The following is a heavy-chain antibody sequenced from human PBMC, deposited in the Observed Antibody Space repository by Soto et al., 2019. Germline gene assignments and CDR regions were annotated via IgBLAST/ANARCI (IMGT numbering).Heavy chain of an antibody. CDR2: VSAGGDMT. V-gene: IGHV3-23*01. D-gene: IGHD3-10*01. CDR3: ARGDRGGSGSPASYYYSGLDV. J-gene: IGHJ6*02. Sequence: DVQVLESGGDLVQPGGSLRLSCAASGFTFSSYAMSWVRQAQGKGLEWVSSVSAGGDMTYYSDSVKGRFTISRDNSNNALFLQMNSLRIDDTALYYCARGDRGGSGSPASYYYSGLDVWGQGNTVTVS. CDR1: GFTFSSYA.